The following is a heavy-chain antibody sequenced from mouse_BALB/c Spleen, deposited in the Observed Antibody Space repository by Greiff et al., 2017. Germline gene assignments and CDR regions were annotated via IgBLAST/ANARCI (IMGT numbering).Heavy chain of an antibody. CDR3: ARGRGNYDAMDD. CDR2: IDPANGNT. Sequence: VHVKQSGAELVKPGASVKLSCTASGFNIKDTYMHWVKQRPEQGLEWIGRIDPANGNTKYDPKFQGKATITADTSSNTAYLQLSSLTSEDTAVYYCARGRGNYDAMDDWGQGTSVTVSS. J-gene: IGHJ4*01. D-gene: IGHD2-1*01. CDR1: GFNIKDTY. V-gene: IGHV14-3*02.